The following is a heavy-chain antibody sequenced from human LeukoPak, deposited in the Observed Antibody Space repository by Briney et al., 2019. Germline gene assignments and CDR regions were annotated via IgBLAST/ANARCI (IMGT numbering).Heavy chain of an antibody. CDR1: GYTFTSNY. CDR3: ARVAGSGYDSLGYYCDY. Sequence: ASVKVSCKASGYTFTSNYMHWVRQAPGQGFEWMGIINPSGGSTSYAQKFQGRVTMTRDTSTSTVYMEVSSLRSEDTAVYYCARVAGSGYDSLGYYCDYWGQGTLVTVSS. J-gene: IGHJ4*02. D-gene: IGHD5-12*01. V-gene: IGHV1-46*01. CDR2: INPSGGST.